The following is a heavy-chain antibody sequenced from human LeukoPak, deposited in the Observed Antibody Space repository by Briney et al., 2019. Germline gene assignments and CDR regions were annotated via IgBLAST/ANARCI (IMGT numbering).Heavy chain of an antibody. V-gene: IGHV3-21*01. CDR3: ARGFGSSWYAGVPFDY. J-gene: IGHJ4*02. Sequence: KAGGSLRLSCAASGFTFSSYSMNWVRQAPGKGLEWVSSISSSSSYIYYADSVKGRFTISRDNAKNSLYLQMNSLRAEDTAVYYCARGFGSSWYAGVPFDYWGQGTLVTVSS. D-gene: IGHD6-13*01. CDR2: ISSSSSYI. CDR1: GFTFSSYS.